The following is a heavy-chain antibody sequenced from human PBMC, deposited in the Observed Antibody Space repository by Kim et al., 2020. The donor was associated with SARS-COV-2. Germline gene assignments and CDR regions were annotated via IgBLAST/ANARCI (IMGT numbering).Heavy chain of an antibody. CDR1: GFTFSSYE. V-gene: IGHV3-48*03. J-gene: IGHJ5*02. Sequence: GGSLRLSCAASGFTFSSYEMNWVRQAPGKGLEWVSYISSSGSTIYYADSVKGRFTISRDNAKNSLYLQMNSLRAEDTAVYYCARVPIVVVITEYNWFDPWGQGTLVTVSS. D-gene: IGHD3-22*01. CDR2: ISSSGSTI. CDR3: ARVPIVVVITEYNWFDP.